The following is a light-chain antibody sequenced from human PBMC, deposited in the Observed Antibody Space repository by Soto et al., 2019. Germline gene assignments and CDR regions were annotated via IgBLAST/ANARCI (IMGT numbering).Light chain of an antibody. CDR1: SSDVGAYDF. Sequence: QSVLTQPPSASGSPGQSVTVSCTGTSSDVGAYDFVSWYHQQSDKAPKLLIFEVTKRPSVVPDRFSGSKSGNTASLTVSGLQADDEGDYYCSSYAGINNVIFDAGTKLTVL. V-gene: IGLV2-8*01. J-gene: IGLJ2*01. CDR3: SSYAGINNVI. CDR2: EVT.